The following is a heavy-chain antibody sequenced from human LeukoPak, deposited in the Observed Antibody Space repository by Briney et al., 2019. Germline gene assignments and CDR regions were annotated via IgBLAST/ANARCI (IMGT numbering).Heavy chain of an antibody. J-gene: IGHJ4*02. CDR2: ISGSGGST. CDR3: AKLSTVTTSYFDY. D-gene: IGHD4-17*01. CDR1: GFTFSSYA. V-gene: IGHV3-23*01. Sequence: GGSLRLSCAASGFTFSSYAMSWVRQAPGKGLEWVSAISGSGGSTYYAASVKGRFTISRDNSKNTLYLQMNSLRAEDTAVYYCAKLSTVTTSYFDYWGQGTLVTVSS.